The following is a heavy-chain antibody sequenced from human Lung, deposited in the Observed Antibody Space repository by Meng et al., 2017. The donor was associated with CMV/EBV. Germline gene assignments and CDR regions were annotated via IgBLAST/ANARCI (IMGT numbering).Heavy chain of an antibody. CDR2: ISHTGQAL. V-gene: IGHV3-11*01. J-gene: IGHJ4*02. CDR3: AREGRKAADI. CDR1: GFTFSDYF. D-gene: IGHD6-6*01. Sequence: SXKISCAASGFTFSDYFMTWIRQAPGKGLEWLSYISHTGQALYYADSVKGRFTMSRDNARKSLYLQMNSLRAEDTAIYYCAREGRKAADIWGQGTLVTGSS.